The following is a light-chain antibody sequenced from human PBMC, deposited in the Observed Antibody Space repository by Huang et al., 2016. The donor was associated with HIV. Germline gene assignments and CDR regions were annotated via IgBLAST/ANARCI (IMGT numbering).Light chain of an antibody. V-gene: IGKV3-15*01. Sequence: EIVLTQSPATLSVSPGERATLSCRASQSVNSNLAWYQQRPGQAPRLLIHGASTRATGIPARCSGSGSETEFTLTISSLQSEDFAVYYCQQYNNWPRRTFGQGTKVEI. CDR1: QSVNSN. J-gene: IGKJ1*01. CDR2: GAS. CDR3: QQYNNWPRRT.